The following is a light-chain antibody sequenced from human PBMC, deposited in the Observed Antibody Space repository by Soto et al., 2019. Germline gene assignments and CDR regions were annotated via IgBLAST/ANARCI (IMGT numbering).Light chain of an antibody. CDR1: QTIGRN. CDR3: QQHSQWPIT. Sequence: EIVMTQSPGTLSLSPGETATLSCRASQTIGRNYLAWYQQKPGQAPRLLIYYISTRAADIPARFSGSGSGTDFTLTISSLQSEDSGVYLCQQHSQWPITFGQGTRLEIK. CDR2: YIS. J-gene: IGKJ5*01. V-gene: IGKV3-15*01.